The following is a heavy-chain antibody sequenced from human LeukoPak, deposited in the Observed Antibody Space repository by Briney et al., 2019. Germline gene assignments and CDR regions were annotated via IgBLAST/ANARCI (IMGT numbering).Heavy chain of an antibody. CDR3: ASEGGSYYRSYDY. Sequence: SETLSLTCTVSGGSISSSSYYWGWIRQPPGKGLEWIGSIYYSASTYYNPSLKRRVTISVDTSKNQFSLKLSSVTAADTAVYYCASEGGSYYRSYDYWGQGTLVTVSS. CDR1: GGSISSSSYY. D-gene: IGHD1-26*01. CDR2: IYYSAST. J-gene: IGHJ4*02. V-gene: IGHV4-39*01.